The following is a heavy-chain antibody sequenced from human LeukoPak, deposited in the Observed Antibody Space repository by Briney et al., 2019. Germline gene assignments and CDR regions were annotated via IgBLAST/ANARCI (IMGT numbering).Heavy chain of an antibody. CDR2: ISTSGST. V-gene: IGHV4-4*07. CDR1: GGSISSYY. CDR3: ASMSLVGATLAFDY. Sequence: SETLSLTCTVSGGSISSYYWSWIRQPAGKGLEWIGRISTSGSTNDNPSLKSRVTMSVDTSKKQFSLKLNSVTAADTAVYYCASMSLVGATLAFDYWGQGALVTVSS. D-gene: IGHD1-26*01. J-gene: IGHJ4*02.